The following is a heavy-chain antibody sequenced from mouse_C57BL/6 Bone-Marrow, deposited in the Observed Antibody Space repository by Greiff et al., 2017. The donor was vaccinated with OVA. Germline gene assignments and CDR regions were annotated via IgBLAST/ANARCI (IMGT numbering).Heavy chain of an antibody. CDR1: GFTFSDYY. CDR2: INYDGSST. Sequence: EVMLVESEGGLVQPGSSMKLSCTASGFTFSDYYMAWVRQVPEKGLEWVANINYDGSSTYYLDSLKSRFIISRDNAKNILYLQMSSLKSEDTATDYCAREDGSSYWYFDVWGTGTTVTVSS. CDR3: AREDGSSYWYFDV. J-gene: IGHJ1*03. D-gene: IGHD1-1*01. V-gene: IGHV5-16*01.